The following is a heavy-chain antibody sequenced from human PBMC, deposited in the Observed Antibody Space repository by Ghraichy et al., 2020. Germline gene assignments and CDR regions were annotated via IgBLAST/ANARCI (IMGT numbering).Heavy chain of an antibody. J-gene: IGHJ4*02. CDR1: GFTFSSYA. D-gene: IGHD6-19*01. Sequence: GGSLTLSCAASGFTFSSYAMSWVRQAPGKGLEWVSAISGSGGSTYYADTVKGRFTISRDNSKNTLYLQMNSLRAEDTAVYYCACTSSGFPYWGQGTLVTVSS. V-gene: IGHV3-23*01. CDR3: ACTSSGFPY. CDR2: ISGSGGST.